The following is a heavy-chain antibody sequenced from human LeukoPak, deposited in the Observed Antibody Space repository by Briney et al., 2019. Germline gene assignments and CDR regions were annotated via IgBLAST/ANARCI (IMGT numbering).Heavy chain of an antibody. CDR1: GYTFTSYG. CDR2: ISAYNGNT. Sequence: ASVKVSCKASGYTFTSYGISWVRQAPGQGLEWMGWISAYNGNTNYAQKLQGRVTMTTDASTSTAYMELRSLRSDDTAVYYCARDPLDILTGYPLGYWGQGTLVTVSS. V-gene: IGHV1-18*01. D-gene: IGHD3-9*01. CDR3: ARDPLDILTGYPLGY. J-gene: IGHJ4*02.